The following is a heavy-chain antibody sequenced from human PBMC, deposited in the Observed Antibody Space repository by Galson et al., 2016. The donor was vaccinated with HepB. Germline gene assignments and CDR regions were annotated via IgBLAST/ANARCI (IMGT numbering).Heavy chain of an antibody. CDR1: GGSIGSNPYY. CDR3: GRSITLPVTSPFDY. Sequence: SETLSLTCTVSGGSIGSNPYYWGWIRQPPGKGLEWIGSFYYRGSTSYSPSLRRRVTISADTSKNQFPLKLSSVTAADTALYYCGRSITLPVTSPFDYWGQGTLVTVSS. D-gene: IGHD4-17*01. J-gene: IGHJ4*02. CDR2: FYYRGST. V-gene: IGHV4-39*01.